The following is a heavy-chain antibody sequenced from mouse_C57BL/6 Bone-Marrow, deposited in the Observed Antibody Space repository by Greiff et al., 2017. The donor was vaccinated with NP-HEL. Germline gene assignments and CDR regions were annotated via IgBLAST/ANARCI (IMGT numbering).Heavy chain of an antibody. CDR2: INPSSGYT. V-gene: IGHV1-7*01. D-gene: IGHD4-1*01. CDR1: GYTFTSYW. Sequence: QVHVKQSGAELAKPGASVKLSCKASGYTFTSYWMHWVQQRPGQGLEWIGYINPSSGYTQYNQKFKDKATLTEDKSSSTAYMQLSSLTYEDSAVYYCARVELGRGYFDVWGTGTTVTVSS. CDR3: ARVELGRGYFDV. J-gene: IGHJ1*03.